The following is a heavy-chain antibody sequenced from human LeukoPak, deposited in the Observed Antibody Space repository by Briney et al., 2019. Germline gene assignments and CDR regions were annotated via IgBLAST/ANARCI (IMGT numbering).Heavy chain of an antibody. CDR2: IYSGGST. D-gene: IGHD6-19*01. V-gene: IGHV3-53*01. CDR3: ARVKGIAVAVSHYYFDY. J-gene: IGHJ4*02. CDR1: GFTLSNFW. Sequence: GGSLRLSCAVSGFTLSNFWMAWVRQAPGKGLEWVSVIYSGGSTYYADSVKGRFTISRDNSKNTLYLQMNSMRAEDTAVYYCARVKGIAVAVSHYYFDYWGQGTLVTVSS.